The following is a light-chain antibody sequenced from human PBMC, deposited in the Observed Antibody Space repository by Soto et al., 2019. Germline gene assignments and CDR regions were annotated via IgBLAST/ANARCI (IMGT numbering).Light chain of an antibody. CDR2: AAS. J-gene: IGKJ5*01. V-gene: IGKV1-27*01. CDR3: QKYNSVPVT. Sequence: DIQMTQSPSSLSASAGDRVTITCRASQDISNHLAWYQQKPGKVPKLLIYAASTLQSGVPSRFSGSGSGTDFTLTISSLQPEDVATYYCQKYNSVPVTFGQGTRLEIK. CDR1: QDISNH.